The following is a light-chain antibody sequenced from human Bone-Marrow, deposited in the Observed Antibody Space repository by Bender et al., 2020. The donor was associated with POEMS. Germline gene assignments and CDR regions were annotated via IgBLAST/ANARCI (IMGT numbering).Light chain of an antibody. J-gene: IGLJ2*01. CDR3: QVWDSSSGHLV. CDR2: DDH. V-gene: IGLV3-21*02. Sequence: PGRAPTLIVFDDHNRPLEIPERFSGSKSGDTATLTITGVDVGDEADYFCQVWDSSSGHLVFGGGTTLTAL.